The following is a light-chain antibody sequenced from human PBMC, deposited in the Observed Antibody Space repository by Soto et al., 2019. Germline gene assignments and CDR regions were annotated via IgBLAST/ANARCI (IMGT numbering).Light chain of an antibody. J-gene: IGKJ2*01. CDR2: GAS. V-gene: IGKV1-39*01. CDR3: QQSFNNPT. Sequence: DIQMTQSPSSLSASVGDRVTITCWPSQNINNFLNWYQQKPGEAPNLLIYGASNLQSGVPSRFSGSGSGAHFTLTISTLQPEDFATYYCQQSFNNPTFGQGTKLEIK. CDR1: QNINNF.